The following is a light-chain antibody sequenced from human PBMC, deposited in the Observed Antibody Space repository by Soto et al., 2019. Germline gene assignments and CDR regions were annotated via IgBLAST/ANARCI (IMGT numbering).Light chain of an antibody. Sequence: EIVLTQSPATLSLSPGEGATLSCRDSQSVSSYLVWYQQKPGQAPRLLIYDASKRATGIPARFSGSGSGTDFTLTISSLEPEDFAVYYCQQRSSRPPMYTFGQGTKVEIK. V-gene: IGKV3-11*01. CDR3: QQRSSRPPMYT. J-gene: IGKJ2*01. CDR2: DAS. CDR1: QSVSSY.